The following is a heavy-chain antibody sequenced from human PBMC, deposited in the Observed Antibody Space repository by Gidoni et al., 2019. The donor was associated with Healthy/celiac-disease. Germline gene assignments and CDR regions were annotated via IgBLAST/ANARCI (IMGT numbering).Heavy chain of an antibody. V-gene: IGHV3-21*01. J-gene: IGHJ4*02. CDR3: ARDPGQRGPEGAY. CDR2: ISRSSSYI. D-gene: IGHD6-25*01. CDR1: GFPFSSYS. Sequence: EVQLVESGGGLVTPGGSLRLSCAASGFPFSSYSMNWVRQAPGKGLEWVSSISRSSSYIYYADSGKGRFTISRDNAKNSLYLQMNSLRAEDTAVYYCARDPGQRGPEGAYWGQGTLVTVSS.